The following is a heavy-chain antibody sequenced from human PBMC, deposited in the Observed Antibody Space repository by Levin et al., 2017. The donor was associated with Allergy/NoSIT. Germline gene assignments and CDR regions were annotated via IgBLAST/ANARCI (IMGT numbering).Heavy chain of an antibody. CDR2: IRSKAYGGTT. CDR3: TRDGGYDILTGYYREGLDY. V-gene: IGHV3-49*03. Sequence: GGSLRLSCTASGFTFGDYAMSWFRQAPGKGLEWVGFIRSKAYGGTTEYAASVKGRFTISRDDSKSIAYLQINSLKTEDTAVYYCTRDGGYDILTGYYREGLDYWGQGTLVTVSS. J-gene: IGHJ4*02. D-gene: IGHD3-9*01. CDR1: GFTFGDYA.